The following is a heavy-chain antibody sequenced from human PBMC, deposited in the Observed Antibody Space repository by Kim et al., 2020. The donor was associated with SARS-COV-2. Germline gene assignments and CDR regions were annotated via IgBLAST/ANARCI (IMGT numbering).Heavy chain of an antibody. J-gene: IGHJ4*02. CDR2: GATP. CDR3: AKRMSGDY. Sequence: GATPDYPDSVKGRFTISRDNSKNTLYLQMNSLRAEDTAVYYCAKRMSGDYWGQGTLVTVSS. D-gene: IGHD7-27*01. V-gene: IGHV3-23*01.